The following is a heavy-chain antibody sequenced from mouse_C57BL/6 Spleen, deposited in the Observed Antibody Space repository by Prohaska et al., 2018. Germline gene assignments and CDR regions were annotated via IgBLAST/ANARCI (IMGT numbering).Heavy chain of an antibody. CDR1: GYTFTSYI. CDR3: ARDGRGYFDV. D-gene: IGHD1-1*01. Sequence: QAYLHQSGAELVRSGASVKLSCKASGYTFTSYIMHWVKQTPRQGLQGIGAIYQCNSDNSYNKKFKGKATLTVEKSSSTAYMQLSSLTAEYAAVYFCARDGRGYFDVWGTGTTVTVSS. J-gene: IGHJ1*03. V-gene: IGHV1-12*01. CDR2: IYQCNSDN.